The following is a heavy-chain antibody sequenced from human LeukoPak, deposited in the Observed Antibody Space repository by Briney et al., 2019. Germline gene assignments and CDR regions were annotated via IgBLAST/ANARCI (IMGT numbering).Heavy chain of an antibody. D-gene: IGHD5-24*01. CDR3: ALITGDGQNY. CDR2: ISGSGGST. J-gene: IGHJ4*02. V-gene: IGHV3-23*01. CDR1: GFTFDDYA. Sequence: GRSLRLSCAASGFTFDDYAMNWVRQAPGKGLEWVSAISGSGGSTYYAVSVKGRFTISRDNSKNTLYVQMNSLRVEDTAVYYCALITGDGQNYWGQGTLVTVSS.